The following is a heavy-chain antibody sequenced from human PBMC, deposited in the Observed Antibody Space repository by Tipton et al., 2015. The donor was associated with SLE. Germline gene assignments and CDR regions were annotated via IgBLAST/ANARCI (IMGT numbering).Heavy chain of an antibody. V-gene: IGHV3-53*05. Sequence: SLRLSCAASGVTVSSNYMSWVRQAPGKGLEWVAIIYSGGSTYYADSVKGRFTISRDNSKNKLYLQMNSLSAEDAAVYYCAREPAGDGWFDFWGQGTMVTVSS. CDR3: AREPAGDGWFDF. D-gene: IGHD5-24*01. J-gene: IGHJ3*01. CDR1: GVTVSSNY. CDR2: IYSGGST.